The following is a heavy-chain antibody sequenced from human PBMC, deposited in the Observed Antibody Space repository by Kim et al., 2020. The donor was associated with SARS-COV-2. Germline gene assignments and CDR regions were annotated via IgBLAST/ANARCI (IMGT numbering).Heavy chain of an antibody. J-gene: IGHJ4*02. CDR2: T. Sequence: TNYAKKCQGRVTRTRDTSISTAYMELSRLRSDDTAVYYCARDDTSSPFDYWGQGTLVTVSS. CDR3: ARDDTSSPFDY. D-gene: IGHD6-13*01. V-gene: IGHV1-2*02.